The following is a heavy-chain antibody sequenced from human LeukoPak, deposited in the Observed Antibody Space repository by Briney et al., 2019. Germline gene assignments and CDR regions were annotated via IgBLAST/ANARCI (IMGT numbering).Heavy chain of an antibody. Sequence: GGSLRLSCAASGFTVSSNYMSWVRQAPGKGLEWVSVIYSGGSTYYADSVKGRFTISRDNSKNTLYLQMNSLRAEDTAVYYCARDLGDGYNPYYFDYWGQGTLVTVSS. CDR3: ARDLGDGYNPYYFDY. CDR2: IYSGGST. D-gene: IGHD5-24*01. J-gene: IGHJ4*02. V-gene: IGHV3-66*02. CDR1: GFTVSSNY.